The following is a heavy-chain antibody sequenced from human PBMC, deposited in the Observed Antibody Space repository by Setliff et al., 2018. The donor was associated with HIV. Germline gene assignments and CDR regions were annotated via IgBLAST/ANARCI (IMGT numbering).Heavy chain of an antibody. J-gene: IGHJ4*02. CDR1: GFSLSTSGVG. V-gene: IGHV2-5*02. D-gene: IGHD6-19*01. CDR3: AQDPVAGRGGAFDY. CDR2: IYWDDDK. Sequence: SGPTLVNPPQTLTLTCTFSGFSLSTSGVGVGWIRQPPGKALEWLALIYWDDDKRYSPSLKSRLTITKDTSKNQVVLTMTNMDPVDTATYYCAQDPVAGRGGAFDYWGQGTLVTVSS.